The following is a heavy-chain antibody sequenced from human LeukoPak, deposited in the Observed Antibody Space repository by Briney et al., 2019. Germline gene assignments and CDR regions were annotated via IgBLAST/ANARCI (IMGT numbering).Heavy chain of an antibody. V-gene: IGHV3-11*01. J-gene: IGHJ4*02. CDR2: ISSSGSSM. Sequence: GGSLRLSCAASGFTFSDYYMTWIRQAPGKGLEWVSYISSSGSSMNYADSAKGRFTISRDNAKNSLYLQLNSLRAEDTAVYYCARDQLNFPYWGQGTLVIVSS. CDR3: ARDQLNFPY. D-gene: IGHD5-24*01. CDR1: GFTFSDYY.